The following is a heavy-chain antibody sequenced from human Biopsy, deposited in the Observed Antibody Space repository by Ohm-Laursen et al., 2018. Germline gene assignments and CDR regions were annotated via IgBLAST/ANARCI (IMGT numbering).Heavy chain of an antibody. CDR2: ISPSGGGT. Sequence: DSVKVSCKGSEFSFSRYDMHWVRQAPGRGLEWMGIISPSGGGTMDTQKFQDRLTMTRDTSTSTVHMELKSLKSEDTAVYYCAIFEGYSDDNLDYEHYGMDVWGQGTTVTVSS. V-gene: IGHV1-46*01. CDR3: AIFEGYSDDNLDYEHYGMDV. CDR1: EFSFSRYD. D-gene: IGHD1-26*01. J-gene: IGHJ6*02.